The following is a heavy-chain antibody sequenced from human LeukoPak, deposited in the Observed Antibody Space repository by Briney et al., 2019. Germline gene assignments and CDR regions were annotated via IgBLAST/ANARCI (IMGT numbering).Heavy chain of an antibody. CDR1: GFTFSSYG. J-gene: IGHJ3*02. CDR2: IRYDGSNK. D-gene: IGHD3-22*01. Sequence: GGSLRLSCAASGFTFSSYGMHWVRQAPGKGLEWVAFIRYDGSNKYYADSVKGRFTISRDNSKNTLYLQMNSLRAEDTAVYYCAKDSSSGYYSDAFDIWGQGTMVTVSS. V-gene: IGHV3-30*02. CDR3: AKDSSSGYYSDAFDI.